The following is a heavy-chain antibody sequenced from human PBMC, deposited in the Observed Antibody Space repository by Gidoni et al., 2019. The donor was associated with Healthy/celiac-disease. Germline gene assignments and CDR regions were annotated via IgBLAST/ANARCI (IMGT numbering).Heavy chain of an antibody. J-gene: IGHJ4*02. CDR3: AKDRGVVTRNFDY. Sequence: QVQLVESGGGVVQPGRSLRLSCAASGFTFSSYGMHWVRQAPGKGLEWVAVISYDGSNKYYADSVKGRFTISRDNSKNTLYLQMNSLRAEDTAVYYCAKDRGVVTRNFDYWGQGTLVTVSS. V-gene: IGHV3-30*18. D-gene: IGHD2-21*02. CDR2: ISYDGSNK. CDR1: GFTFSSYG.